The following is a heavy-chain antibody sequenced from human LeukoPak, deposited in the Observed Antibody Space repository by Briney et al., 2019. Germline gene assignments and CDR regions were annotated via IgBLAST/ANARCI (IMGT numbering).Heavy chain of an antibody. Sequence: ASVKVSCKASGYTLSVYYIHWVRQGPGHGLEWMGWINPNSGGTDYAQRFQGRVTMTRETSNTTAYMELSRLRSDDTAVYYCARVNYRSGFFRNFYYYGMDVWGQGTTVTVSS. CDR2: INPNSGGT. CDR3: ARVNYRSGFFRNFYYYGMDV. CDR1: GYTLSVYY. J-gene: IGHJ6*02. D-gene: IGHD6-19*01. V-gene: IGHV1-2*02.